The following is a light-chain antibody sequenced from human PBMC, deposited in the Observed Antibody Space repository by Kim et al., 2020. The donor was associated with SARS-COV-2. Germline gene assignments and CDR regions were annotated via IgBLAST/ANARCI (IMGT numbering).Light chain of an antibody. V-gene: IGLV8-61*01. J-gene: IGLJ3*02. CDR2: STN. CDR3: VLYMGSGIWV. Sequence: GETVTLHCGLSSGSVSTSYYPSWYQQTPGQAPRTLIYSTNTRSSGVPDRFSGSILGNKAALTITGAQADDESDYYCVLYMGSGIWVFGGGTKVTVL. CDR1: SGSVSTSYY.